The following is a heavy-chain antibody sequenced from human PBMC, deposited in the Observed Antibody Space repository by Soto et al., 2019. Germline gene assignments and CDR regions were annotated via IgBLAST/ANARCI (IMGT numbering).Heavy chain of an antibody. D-gene: IGHD6-19*01. J-gene: IGHJ4*02. CDR1: GYTFTSHR. CDR2: TSASNGNT. V-gene: IGHV1-18*01. Sequence: ASVKGSSKASGYTFTSHRLYWVRNAPGQRLEWLGWTSASNGNTNYAQKFQGRGTMTTDTSTSTAYMELRSLRSDDTAVYYCARDRGLVRGKSDNWGQGTLVTV. CDR3: ARDRGLVRGKSDN.